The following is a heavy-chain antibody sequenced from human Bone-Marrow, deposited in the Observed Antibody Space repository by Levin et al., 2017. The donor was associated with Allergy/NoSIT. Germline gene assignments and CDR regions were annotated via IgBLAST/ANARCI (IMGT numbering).Heavy chain of an antibody. V-gene: IGHV1-2*02. CDR3: ARGRLDSSGWYRLDY. J-gene: IGHJ4*02. CDR2: INPNSGGT. D-gene: IGHD6-19*01. CDR1: GYTFTGYY. Sequence: GASVKVSCKASGYTFTGYYMHWVRQAPGQGLEWMGWINPNSGGTNYAQKFQGRVTMTRDTSISTAYMELSRLRSDDTAVYYCARGRLDSSGWYRLDYWGQGTLVTVSS.